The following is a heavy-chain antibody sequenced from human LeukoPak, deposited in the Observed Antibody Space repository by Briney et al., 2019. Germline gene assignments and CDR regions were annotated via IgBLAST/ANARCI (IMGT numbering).Heavy chain of an antibody. Sequence: GESLKISCKGSGYSFTNYWIGWVRQMPGKGLEWMGVIYPGDSDTTYSPSFQGQVTISADKSISTAYLQWSSLKASDTAIYYCTRLDGDLSYWGQGTLVTVSS. V-gene: IGHV5-51*01. J-gene: IGHJ4*02. CDR2: IYPGDSDT. CDR1: GYSFTNYW. CDR3: TRLDGDLSY. D-gene: IGHD4-17*01.